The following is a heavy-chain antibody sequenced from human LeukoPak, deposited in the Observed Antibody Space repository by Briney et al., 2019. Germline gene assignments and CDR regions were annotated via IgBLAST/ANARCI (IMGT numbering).Heavy chain of an antibody. CDR2: INPSGGST. CDR3: AVAYCGGDCSGAGGY. J-gene: IGHJ4*02. Sequence: ASVKVSCKASGYTFTNYYMHWVRQAPGQGLEWMGIINPSGGSTSYAQKFQGRVTMTRDTSTSTVYMELSSLRSEDTAVYYCAVAYCGGDCSGAGGYWGQGTLVTVSS. D-gene: IGHD2-21*02. V-gene: IGHV1-46*01. CDR1: GYTFTNYY.